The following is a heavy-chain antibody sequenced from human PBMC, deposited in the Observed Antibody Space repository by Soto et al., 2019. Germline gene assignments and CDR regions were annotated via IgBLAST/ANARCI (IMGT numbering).Heavy chain of an antibody. CDR3: AGLRGYACSPIDY. D-gene: IGHD5-12*01. Sequence: SETLSLTCTVSGGSIISGYWSWIRQPPGKGLEWIGYISHSGNTNYNPSVKSRVTLSVDTPKNQFSLRLSSVTTADTAVYYCAGLRGYACSPIDYWGQGTLVTVSS. CDR1: GGSIISGY. J-gene: IGHJ4*02. V-gene: IGHV4-59*01. CDR2: ISHSGNT.